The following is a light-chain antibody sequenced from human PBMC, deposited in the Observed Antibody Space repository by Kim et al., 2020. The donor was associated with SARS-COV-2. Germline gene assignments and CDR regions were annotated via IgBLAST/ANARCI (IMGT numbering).Light chain of an antibody. CDR1: SLRSYY. J-gene: IGLJ3*02. Sequence: SSELTQDPAVSVALGQTVRITCQGDSLRSYYASWYQQKPGQAPVLVIYGKNSRPSGTPDRFSGSNSGNTASLTITGAQAEDEADYYCNSRDSSGGRVFGGGTKVTVL. V-gene: IGLV3-19*01. CDR3: NSRDSSGGRV. CDR2: GKN.